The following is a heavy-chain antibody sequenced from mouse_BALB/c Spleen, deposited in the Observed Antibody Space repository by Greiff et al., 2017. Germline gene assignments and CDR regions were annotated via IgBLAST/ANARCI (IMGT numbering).Heavy chain of an antibody. CDR1: GFAFSSYD. V-gene: IGHV5-12-1*01. CDR2: ISSGGGST. Sequence: EVQVVESGGGLVKPGGSLKLSCAASGFAFSSYDMSWVRQTPEKRLEWVAYISSGGGSTYYPDTVKGRFTISRDNAKNTLYLQMSSLKSEDTAMYYCARLRGYAMDYWGQGTSVTVSS. J-gene: IGHJ4*01. CDR3: ARLRGYAMDY.